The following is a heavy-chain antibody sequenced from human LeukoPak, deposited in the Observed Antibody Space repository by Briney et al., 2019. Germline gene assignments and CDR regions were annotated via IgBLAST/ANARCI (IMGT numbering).Heavy chain of an antibody. CDR3: ARTTSLTASGYDY. J-gene: IGHJ4*02. V-gene: IGHV1-8*03. CDR1: GYTFTSYG. D-gene: IGHD4-17*01. CDR2: MNPYSGDR. Sequence: GASVKVSCKAPGYTFTSYGISWVRQATGQGLEWMGWMNPYSGDRGYAQKFQGRVSITSDTSISTAYMELSSLRSEDTAVYFCARTTSLTASGYDYWGQGTLVTVSS.